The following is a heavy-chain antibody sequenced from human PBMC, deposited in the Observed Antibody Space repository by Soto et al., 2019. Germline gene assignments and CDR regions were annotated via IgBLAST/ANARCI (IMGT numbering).Heavy chain of an antibody. CDR2: ISGSGGST. CDR3: AKDYDFWSGYWDY. D-gene: IGHD3-3*01. V-gene: IGHV3-23*01. Sequence: GGSLRLSCAASGFTFSSHAMSWVRQAPGKGLEWVSAISGSGGSTYYADSVKGRFTISRDNSKNTLYLQMNSLRAEDTAVYYCAKDYDFWSGYWDYWGQGTLVTVSS. CDR1: GFTFSSHA. J-gene: IGHJ4*02.